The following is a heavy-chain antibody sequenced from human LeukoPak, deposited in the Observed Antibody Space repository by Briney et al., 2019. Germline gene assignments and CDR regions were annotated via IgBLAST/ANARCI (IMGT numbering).Heavy chain of an antibody. CDR2: FDPEDGET. CDR3: ATSRGTMVRGVIIKAGWFDP. V-gene: IGHV1-24*01. CDR1: GYTLTELS. Sequence: ASVKVSCKVSGYTLTELSMHWVRQAPGKGLEWMGGFDPEDGETIYAQKFQGRVTMTEDTSTDTAYMELSSLRSEDTAVYYCATSRGTMVRGVIIKAGWFDPWGQGTLVTVSS. J-gene: IGHJ5*02. D-gene: IGHD3-10*01.